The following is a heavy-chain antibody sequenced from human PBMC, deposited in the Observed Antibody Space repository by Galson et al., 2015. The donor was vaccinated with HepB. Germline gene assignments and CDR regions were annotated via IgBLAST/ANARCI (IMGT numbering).Heavy chain of an antibody. CDR2: IDPNDSDI. D-gene: IGHD3-10*01. CDR1: GYSFTNYW. V-gene: IGHV5-51*01. CDR3: ARPSHYGSGSYWDPFDS. Sequence: QSGAEVKKPGESLKTSCKGSGYSFTNYWIGWVRQMPGKGLEWMGIIDPNDSDIRYSPSFQGQVTIPADKSISTAYLQWSSLKASDTVMYYCARPSHYGSGSYWDPFDSWGQGTLVTVSS. J-gene: IGHJ5*01.